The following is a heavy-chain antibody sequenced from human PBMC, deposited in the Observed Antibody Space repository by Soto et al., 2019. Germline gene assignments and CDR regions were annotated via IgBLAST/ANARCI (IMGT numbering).Heavy chain of an antibody. J-gene: IGHJ4*02. CDR3: AKKVNSGPGSQYFDY. CDR1: GFTFSSYS. D-gene: IGHD3-10*01. Sequence: GGSLRLSCAASGFTFSSYSMSWVRQAPGKGLEWVSGFRTSGDGGTTYYADSVKGRFTISRDNSKNMLFLQMNSLRAEDTATYYCAKKVNSGPGSQYFDYWGQGTLVNVSS. V-gene: IGHV3-23*01. CDR2: FRTSGDGGTT.